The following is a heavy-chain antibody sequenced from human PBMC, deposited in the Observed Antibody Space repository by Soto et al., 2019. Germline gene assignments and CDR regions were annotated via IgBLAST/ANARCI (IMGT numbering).Heavy chain of an antibody. V-gene: IGHV4-4*02. Sequence: SETLSLTCDVSGGSITSSKWWNWVRQPPGKGLEWIGEIYHSGSTNCNPSLKSRVTISVDTSKNQFSLKLSSVTAADTAVYYCARPYMVRGVKYWFDPWGQGTLVTVSS. CDR2: IYHSGST. CDR3: ARPYMVRGVKYWFDP. CDR1: GGSITSSKW. D-gene: IGHD3-10*01. J-gene: IGHJ5*02.